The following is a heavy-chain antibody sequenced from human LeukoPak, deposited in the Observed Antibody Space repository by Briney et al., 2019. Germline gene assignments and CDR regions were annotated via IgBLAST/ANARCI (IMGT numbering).Heavy chain of an antibody. J-gene: IGHJ4*02. CDR2: INHSGST. CDR3: ARDTDTGNYYGSGSYYSPPGY. D-gene: IGHD3-10*01. CDR1: GGSFSGYY. Sequence: SETLSLTCAVYGGSFSGYYWSWIRQPPGKGLEWIGEINHSGSTNYNPSLKSRVTISVDTSKNQFSLKLSSVTAADTAMYHCARDTDTGNYYGSGSYYSPPGYWGQGTLVTVSS. V-gene: IGHV4-34*01.